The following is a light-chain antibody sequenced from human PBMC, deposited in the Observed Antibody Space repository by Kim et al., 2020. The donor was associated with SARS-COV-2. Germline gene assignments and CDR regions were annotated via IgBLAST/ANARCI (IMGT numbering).Light chain of an antibody. CDR1: SLRNYY. J-gene: IGLJ3*02. CDR2: GKN. CDR3: SSRDNYFNVL. Sequence: SSELTQDPAVSAALGQTVRITCQGDSLRNYYATWYQQKPGQAPIFVMFGKNSRPSGIPDRFSGSNSGDTSSLTITGAQAEDEADYYCSSRDNYFNVLFGGGTQLTVL. V-gene: IGLV3-19*01.